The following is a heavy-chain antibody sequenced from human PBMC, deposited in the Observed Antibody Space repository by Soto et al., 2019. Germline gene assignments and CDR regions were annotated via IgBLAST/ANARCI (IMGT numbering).Heavy chain of an antibody. Sequence: QVQLQQWGAGLLKPSETLSLTCAVYGGSFSGYYWSWIRQPPGKGLEWIGEINHSGSTNYNPSLKSRVTIAVDTSKNQFSLKLSSVTAADTAVYYCASGRGYSYGPHFDYWGQGTLVTVSS. J-gene: IGHJ4*02. CDR1: GGSFSGYY. D-gene: IGHD5-18*01. CDR2: INHSGST. CDR3: ASGRGYSYGPHFDY. V-gene: IGHV4-34*01.